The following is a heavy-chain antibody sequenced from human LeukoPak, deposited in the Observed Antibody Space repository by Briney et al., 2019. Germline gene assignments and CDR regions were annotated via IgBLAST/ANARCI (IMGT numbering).Heavy chain of an antibody. J-gene: IGHJ4*02. V-gene: IGHV1-69*01. CDR2: IIPTFGTA. CDR3: ARSPLSHYYDSSGLFDY. Sequence: SVKVSCKASGGTFSTYYFSWVRRATGQGLEWMGGIIPTFGTANYAQKFQGRVTITADESTSTAYMELSSLRSEDTAVYYCARSPLSHYYDSSGLFDYWGQGTLVTVSS. D-gene: IGHD3-22*01. CDR1: GGTFSTYY.